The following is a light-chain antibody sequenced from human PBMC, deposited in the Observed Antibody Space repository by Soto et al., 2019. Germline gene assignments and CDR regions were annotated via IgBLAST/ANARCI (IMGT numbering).Light chain of an antibody. CDR3: QQYGISPT. V-gene: IGKV3-20*01. CDR2: DVS. J-gene: IGKJ1*01. CDR1: QSVSNSY. Sequence: EIVLTQSPGTLSLSPGERATLSCRSSQSVSNSYLAWYQQKPGQAPRLLIDDVSSRATGIPDRFSGSGSGTDFTLTISRLESEDFAVYYCQQYGISPTFGQGTKVEIK.